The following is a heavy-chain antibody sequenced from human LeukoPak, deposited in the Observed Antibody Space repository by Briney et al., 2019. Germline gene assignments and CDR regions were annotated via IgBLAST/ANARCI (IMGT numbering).Heavy chain of an antibody. V-gene: IGHV1-69*13. J-gene: IGHJ4*02. Sequence: ASVKVSCKASGGTFSSYAISWVRQAPGQGLEWMGGIIPIFGTANYAQKFQGRVTITADESTSTAYMELSSLRSEDTAVYYCARNGGSGSYPYFDYWGQGTLVTVSS. CDR2: IIPIFGTA. CDR3: ARNGGSGSYPYFDY. D-gene: IGHD3-10*01. CDR1: GGTFSSYA.